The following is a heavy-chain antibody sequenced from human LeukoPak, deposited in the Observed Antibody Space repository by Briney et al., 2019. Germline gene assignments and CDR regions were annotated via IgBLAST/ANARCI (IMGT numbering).Heavy chain of an antibody. D-gene: IGHD2-15*01. J-gene: IGHJ6*03. CDR1: GFTFSSNG. CDR3: AKVGDCSGDSCYLNYMDV. CDR2: IQYDGSKK. Sequence: GGSLRLSCVASGFTFSSNGMHWVRQAPGKGLEWVTFIQYDGSKKYYADSVKGRFTISRDNSKNTLYLEMNSLRAEDSAVYYCAKVGDCSGDSCYLNYMDVWGKGTTVTVSS. V-gene: IGHV3-30*02.